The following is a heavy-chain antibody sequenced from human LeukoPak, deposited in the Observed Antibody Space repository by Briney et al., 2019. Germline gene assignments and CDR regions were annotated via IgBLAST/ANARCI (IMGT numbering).Heavy chain of an antibody. Sequence: GGALRLSCAASGFTFSKEWRSWVRQAPGKGVEGVGRIKSKSVGGSTDYAAPVKGRFTISRDDSKNTLYLQMNSLKTEDTAVYYCTTGGYSYGYFVPGSRDYWGQGALVTVSS. V-gene: IGHV3-15*01. J-gene: IGHJ4*02. CDR1: GFTFSKEW. D-gene: IGHD5-18*01. CDR3: TTGGYSYGYFVPGSRDY. CDR2: IKSKSVGGST.